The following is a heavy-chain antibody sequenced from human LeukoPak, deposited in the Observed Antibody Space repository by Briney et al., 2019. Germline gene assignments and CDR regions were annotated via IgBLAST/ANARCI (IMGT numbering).Heavy chain of an antibody. J-gene: IGHJ6*02. D-gene: IGHD2-21*02. V-gene: IGHV1-69*04. CDR1: GGTFSSYA. CDR2: IIPILGIA. CDR3: ARDLDCGNSDYYYYGMDV. Sequence: VASVKVSCKASGGTFSSYAISWVRRAPGQGLEWMGRIIPILGIANYAQKFQGRVTITADKSTSTAYMELSSLRSEDTAVYYCARDLDCGNSDYYYYGMDVWGQGTTVTVSS.